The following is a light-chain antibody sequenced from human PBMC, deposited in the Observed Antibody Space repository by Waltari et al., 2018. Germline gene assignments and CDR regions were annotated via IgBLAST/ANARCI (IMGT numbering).Light chain of an antibody. Sequence: QSVLTQPPSASGTPGQRVNISCSGGRSNIGSNPVVWYRQVPGTAPKLLIHSSHQRPSGVPDRFSGSKSGTSASLDISGLQAEDEVDYCCATWDDSLDGPVFGGGTKLTVL. CDR3: ATWDDSLDGPV. V-gene: IGLV1-44*01. CDR2: SSH. CDR1: RSNIGSNP. J-gene: IGLJ3*02.